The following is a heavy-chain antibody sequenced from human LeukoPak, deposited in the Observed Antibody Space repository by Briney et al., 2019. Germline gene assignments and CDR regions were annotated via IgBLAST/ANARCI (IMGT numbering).Heavy chain of an antibody. V-gene: IGHV3-23*01. D-gene: IGHD2-2*01. J-gene: IGHJ4*02. CDR1: GFTLSTYA. Sequence: GGSLRLSCAASGFTLSTYAMSGVRQAPGPGLEWVSAISGTDGSTYYADSVKGRFTISSDNSKNTLYLQMNSLRAEDTAVYFGAKAACTTSCYYNCWGQGTLVSISS. CDR3: AKAACTTSCYYNC. CDR2: ISGTDGST.